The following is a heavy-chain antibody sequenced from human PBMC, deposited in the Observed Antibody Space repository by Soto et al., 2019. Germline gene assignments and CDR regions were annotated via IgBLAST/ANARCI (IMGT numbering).Heavy chain of an antibody. Sequence: EVQLVESGGGPVKPGGSLRLSCVASGFTFSSYSMNWVRQAPGKGLEWVSSISSSSTYIYYADSLKGRFTISRDNAKDSLYLHMNSLRAEDTAVYYCARGHLGTDETSNDYWGQGTLVTVSS. J-gene: IGHJ4*02. CDR3: ARGHLGTDETSNDY. V-gene: IGHV3-21*01. CDR1: GFTFSSYS. CDR2: ISSSSTYI.